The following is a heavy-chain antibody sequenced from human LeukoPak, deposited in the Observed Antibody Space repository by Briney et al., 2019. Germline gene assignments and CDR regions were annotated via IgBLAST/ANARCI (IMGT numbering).Heavy chain of an antibody. CDR1: GGSISSYY. V-gene: IGHV4-4*07. Sequence: SETLSLTCPVSGGSISSYYWSWIRQPAGKGLEWIGRIYTSGSTNYNPSLKSRVTMSVDTSKNQFSLKLSSVTAADTAVYYCAGTIVVVPAAIRSDAFDIWGQGTMVTVSS. CDR3: AGTIVVVPAAIRSDAFDI. CDR2: IYTSGST. D-gene: IGHD2-2*02. J-gene: IGHJ3*02.